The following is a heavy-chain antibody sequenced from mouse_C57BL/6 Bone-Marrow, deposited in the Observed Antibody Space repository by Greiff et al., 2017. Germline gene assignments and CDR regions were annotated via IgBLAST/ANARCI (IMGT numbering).Heavy chain of an antibody. CDR2: IYPGSGNT. CDR1: GYTFTDYY. D-gene: IGHD2-4*01. Sequence: VQLQQSGAELVRPGASVKLSCKASGYTFTDYYINWVKQRPGQGLEWIARIYPGSGNTYYNEKFKGKATLTAEKSSSTAYMQLSSLTSEDSAVYFCAGEIYYDLAYWGQGTLVTVSA. J-gene: IGHJ3*01. V-gene: IGHV1-76*01. CDR3: AGEIYYDLAY.